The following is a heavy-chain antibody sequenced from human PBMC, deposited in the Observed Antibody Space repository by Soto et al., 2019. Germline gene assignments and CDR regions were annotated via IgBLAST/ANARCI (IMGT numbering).Heavy chain of an antibody. Sequence: QVQLVQSGAEVKKPGASVKVSCKASGYTFTTYQMHWVRQAPGQGLEWMGTINPSGGSTSYAQRFQGRVTMTRDTSTSTVSVELSSLRSEDTALYYCARGDSSGWYFDYWGQGTLVTVSS. V-gene: IGHV1-46*01. D-gene: IGHD6-19*01. J-gene: IGHJ4*02. CDR3: ARGDSSGWYFDY. CDR1: GYTFTTYQ. CDR2: INPSGGST.